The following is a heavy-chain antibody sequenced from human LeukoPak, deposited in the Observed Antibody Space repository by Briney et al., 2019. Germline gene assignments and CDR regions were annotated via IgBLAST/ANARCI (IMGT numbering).Heavy chain of an antibody. CDR3: ASAPYYNWFDP. CDR1: GGSISSYY. D-gene: IGHD3-10*01. V-gene: IGHV4-59*01. J-gene: IGHJ5*02. Sequence: SETLSLTCTVSGGSISSYYWSWIRQPPGKGLEWIGYIYYSGSTNYNPSLKSRVTISVDTSKNQFSLKLSSVTAADTAVYYCASAPYYNWFDPWGQGTLVTVSS. CDR2: IYYSGST.